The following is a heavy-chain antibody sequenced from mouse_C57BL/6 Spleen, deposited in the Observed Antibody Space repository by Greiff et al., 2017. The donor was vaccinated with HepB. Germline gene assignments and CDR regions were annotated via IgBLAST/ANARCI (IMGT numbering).Heavy chain of an antibody. CDR2: INPNYGTT. CDR1: GYSFTDYN. V-gene: IGHV1-39*01. CDR3: ARDYYGSSQLFAY. J-gene: IGHJ3*01. D-gene: IGHD1-1*01. Sequence: EVKLVESGPELVKPGASVKISCKASGYSFTDYNMNWVKQSNGKSLEWIGVINPNYGTTSYNQKFKGKATLTVDQSSSTAYMQLNSLTSEDSAVYYCARDYYGSSQLFAYWGQGTLVTVSA.